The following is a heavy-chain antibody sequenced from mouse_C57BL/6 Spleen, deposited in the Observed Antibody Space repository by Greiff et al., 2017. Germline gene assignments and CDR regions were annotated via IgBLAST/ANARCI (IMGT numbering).Heavy chain of an antibody. CDR3: ARHEEGYYYFDY. D-gene: IGHD1-1*01. J-gene: IGHJ2*01. CDR2: FYPGSGSI. CDR1: GYTFTEYT. Sequence: VQLKESGAELVKPGASVKLSCKASGYTFTEYTIHWVKQRSGQGLEWIGWFYPGSGSIKYNEKFKDKATLTADKSSSTAYMELSRLTSEDSAVYVCARHEEGYYYFDYWGQGTTLTVSS. V-gene: IGHV1-62-2*01.